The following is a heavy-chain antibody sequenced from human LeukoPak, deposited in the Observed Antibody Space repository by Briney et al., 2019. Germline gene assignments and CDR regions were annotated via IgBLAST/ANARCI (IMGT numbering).Heavy chain of an antibody. CDR2: IYHSGST. Sequence: PSQTLSLTCTVSGGSISSGGYYWSWIRQPPGKGLEWIGYIYHSGSTYYNPSLKSRVTISVDRSKNQFSLKLSSVTAADTAVYYCARTQRYCSSTSCYTYDYWGQGTLVTVSS. CDR3: ARTQRYCSSTSCYTYDY. J-gene: IGHJ4*02. D-gene: IGHD2-2*02. CDR1: GGSISSGGYY. V-gene: IGHV4-30-2*01.